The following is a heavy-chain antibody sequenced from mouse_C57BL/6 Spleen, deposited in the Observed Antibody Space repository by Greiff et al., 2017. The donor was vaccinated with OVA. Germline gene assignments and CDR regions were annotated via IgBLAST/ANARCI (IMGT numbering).Heavy chain of an antibody. D-gene: IGHD1-1*01. CDR3: AITTVVATGDLDY. J-gene: IGHJ2*01. CDR2: IHPNSGST. V-gene: IGHV1-64*01. Sequence: QVQLQQPGAELVKPGASVKLSCKASGYTFTSYWMHWVKQRPGQGLEWIGMIHPNSGSTNYNEKFKSKVTLTVDKSSSTAYMQLSSLTSEDSAVYYGAITTVVATGDLDYWGQGTTLTVSS. CDR1: GYTFTSYW.